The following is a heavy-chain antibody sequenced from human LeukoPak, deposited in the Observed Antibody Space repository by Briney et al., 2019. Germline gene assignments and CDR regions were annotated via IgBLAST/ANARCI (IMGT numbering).Heavy chain of an antibody. J-gene: IGHJ5*02. D-gene: IGHD6-13*01. V-gene: IGHV1-18*01. Sequence: ASVTVSCTASGYTFTNYGISWVRQAPGQGLEWMGWISAYNGNTNYAQKFQDRFTMTTDTSTTTAYMELRSLRSDDTAVYYCARDLAWGYVEQQLGWLDPWGQGALVTVSS. CDR3: ARDLAWGYVEQQLGWLDP. CDR2: ISAYNGNT. CDR1: GYTFTNYG.